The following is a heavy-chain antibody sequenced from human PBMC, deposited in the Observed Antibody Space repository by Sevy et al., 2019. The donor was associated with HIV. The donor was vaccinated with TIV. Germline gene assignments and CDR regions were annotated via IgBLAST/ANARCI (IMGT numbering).Heavy chain of an antibody. D-gene: IGHD1-26*01. V-gene: IGHV3-7*03. CDR2: IKGDGSEK. Sequence: GGSLRLSCAASGFTFSHYWMTWVRQAPGKGSEWVANIKGDGSEKYYVDSVRGRFTISRDNAMNSLYLQMNSLRGEDTALYYCARDCNSATCLWGLDVWGQGTTVTVSS. CDR3: ARDCNSATCLWGLDV. CDR1: GFTFSHYW. J-gene: IGHJ6*02.